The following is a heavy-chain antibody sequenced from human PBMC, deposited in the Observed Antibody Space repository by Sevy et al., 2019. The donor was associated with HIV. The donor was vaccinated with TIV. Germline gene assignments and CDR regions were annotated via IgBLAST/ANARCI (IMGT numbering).Heavy chain of an antibody. CDR2: ISWDSGGV. CDR1: GFIFHDYA. J-gene: IGHJ3*02. V-gene: IGHV3-9*01. D-gene: IGHD4-17*01. CDR3: AKGRGLPKGAYDI. Sequence: GGSLRLSCKASGFIFHDYAMHWVRQAPGKGLEWVSGISWDSGGVGYADSVKGRFTISRDNAKNSLYLQMNSLRAEDTGLYYCAKGRGLPKGAYDIWGQGTMVTVSS.